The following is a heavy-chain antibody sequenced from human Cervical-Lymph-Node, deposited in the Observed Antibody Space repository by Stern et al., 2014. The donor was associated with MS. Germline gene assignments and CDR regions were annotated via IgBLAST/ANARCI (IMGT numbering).Heavy chain of an antibody. V-gene: IGHV4-59*12. J-gene: IGHJ4*02. CDR1: GGSISRSY. CDR2: IYYSGSGTT. CDR3: ARGARREIIHS. D-gene: IGHD1-26*01. Sequence: QVQLVESGPGLVKPSETLSLTCTVSGGSISRSYWTWIRQPPGKALEWVGYIYYSGSGTTRYSPSLKSRVTMSVETSKNQVPLNLRSVTAADTAVYYCARGARREIIHSWGQGTRVTVSS.